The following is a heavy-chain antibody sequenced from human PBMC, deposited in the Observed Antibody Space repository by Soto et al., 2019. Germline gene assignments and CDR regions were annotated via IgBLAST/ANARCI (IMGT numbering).Heavy chain of an antibody. D-gene: IGHD5-12*01. Sequence: ASVKVSCKASGYTFTSYYMHWVRQAPGQGLEWMGGIIPIFGTANYAQKFQGRVTITADESTSTAYMELSSLRSEDTAVYYCATGYDPVDYFDYWGQGTLVTVSS. J-gene: IGHJ4*02. CDR2: IIPIFGTA. CDR3: ATGYDPVDYFDY. V-gene: IGHV1-69*13. CDR1: GYTFTSYY.